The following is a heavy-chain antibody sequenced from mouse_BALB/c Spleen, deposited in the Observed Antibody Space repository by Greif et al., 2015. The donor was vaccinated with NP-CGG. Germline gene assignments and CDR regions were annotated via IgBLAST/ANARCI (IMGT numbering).Heavy chain of an antibody. V-gene: IGHV1S56*01. CDR1: GYTFTSYY. Sequence: VQLQQSGPELVKPGASVRISCKASGYTFTSYYIHWVKQRPGQGLEWIGWIYPGNVNTKYNEKFKGKATLTADKSSSTAYMQLSSLTSEDPAVYFCARRGQITWDYYAMDYWGQGTSVTVSS. J-gene: IGHJ4*01. CDR2: IYPGNVNT. CDR3: ARRGQITWDYYAMDY.